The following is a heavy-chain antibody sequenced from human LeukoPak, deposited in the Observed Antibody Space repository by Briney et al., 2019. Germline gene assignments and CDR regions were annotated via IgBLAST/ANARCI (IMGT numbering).Heavy chain of an antibody. J-gene: IGHJ4*02. D-gene: IGHD1-1*01. CDR3: ARDLNWDLFDY. V-gene: IGHV3-74*01. CDR2: IKSDGRST. CDR1: GFTFSSYW. Sequence: GGSLRLPCAVSGFTFSSYWMHWVRQAPGKGLVWVSRIKSDGRSTSYADSVKGRLPISRDNAKNTRYRQMNTLRAEDTAVYYCARDLNWDLFDYGGQGTLVTVSS.